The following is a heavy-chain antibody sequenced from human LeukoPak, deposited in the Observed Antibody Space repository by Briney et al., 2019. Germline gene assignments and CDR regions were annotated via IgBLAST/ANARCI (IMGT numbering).Heavy chain of an antibody. CDR3: AREGGYGDFDY. CDR1: GFTFSSYW. CDR2: INSDGSRT. V-gene: IGHV3-74*01. J-gene: IGHJ4*02. Sequence: GGSLRLSCAASGFTFSSYWMHWVRQAPGKGLVWVSGINSDGSRTRYADSVKGRFTISRDNAKNTLFLQMNSLRAEDTAVYYCAREGGYGDFDYWGQGTLVTVSS. D-gene: IGHD4-17*01.